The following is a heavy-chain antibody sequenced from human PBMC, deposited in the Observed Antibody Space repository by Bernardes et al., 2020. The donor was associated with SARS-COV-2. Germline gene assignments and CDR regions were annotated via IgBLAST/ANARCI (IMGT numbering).Heavy chain of an antibody. D-gene: IGHD1-26*01. CDR2: IYYTGST. Sequence: SEPLSLTCTVSGASTGRYYWSWIRQPPGKGLEWIGYIYYTGSTNYNPSLKSRVTMSIGTSKTQFSLKLSSVTAADTAVYYCARHPPREWAILGEFDYWGQGTLVTVSS. V-gene: IGHV4-59*08. CDR3: ARHPPREWAILGEFDY. CDR1: GASTGRYY. J-gene: IGHJ4*02.